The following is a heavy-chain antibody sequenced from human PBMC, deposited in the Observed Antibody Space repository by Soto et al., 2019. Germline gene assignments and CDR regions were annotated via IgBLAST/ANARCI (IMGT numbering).Heavy chain of an antibody. J-gene: IGHJ5*02. D-gene: IGHD6-13*01. Sequence: ASVKVSCKASGGTFSSYAISWVRQAPGQGLEWLGWMNPGSGKTGYASKFQGRVAMTRDASTGKSHLELTSLTSDDTAVYYCARIASAGTLNRFDPSGQGTLVTVSS. CDR2: MNPGSGKT. CDR3: ARIASAGTLNRFDP. V-gene: IGHV1-8*02. CDR1: GGTFSSYA.